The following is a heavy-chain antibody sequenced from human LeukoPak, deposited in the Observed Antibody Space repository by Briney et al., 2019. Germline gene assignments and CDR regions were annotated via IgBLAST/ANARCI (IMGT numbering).Heavy chain of an antibody. V-gene: IGHV3-7*01. D-gene: IGHD1-1*01. CDR1: GFTFSDFW. J-gene: IGHJ4*02. CDR2: IKGDGTEK. CDR3: VRESRPGGAMGLYHNLDY. Sequence: GGSLRLSCAGSGFTFSDFWMTWVRQTPGKGLEWVANIKGDGTEKNLVDSVKGRFTISRDNTKNLLFLEMNNLRGDDTGFYYCVRESRPGGAMGLYHNLDYWGQGTLVAVSS.